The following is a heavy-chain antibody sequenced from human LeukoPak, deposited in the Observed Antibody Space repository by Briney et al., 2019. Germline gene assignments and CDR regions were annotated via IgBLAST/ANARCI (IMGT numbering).Heavy chain of an antibody. CDR3: ASDREYYYGSGSFDY. Sequence: GGSLRLSCAASGFTFSSYWMSWVRQAPGKGLEWAANIKQDGSEKYYVDSVKGRFTISRDNAKNSLYLQMNSLRAEDTAVYYCASDREYYYGSGSFDYWGQGALVTVSS. V-gene: IGHV3-7*04. CDR1: GFTFSSYW. J-gene: IGHJ4*02. CDR2: IKQDGSEK. D-gene: IGHD3-10*01.